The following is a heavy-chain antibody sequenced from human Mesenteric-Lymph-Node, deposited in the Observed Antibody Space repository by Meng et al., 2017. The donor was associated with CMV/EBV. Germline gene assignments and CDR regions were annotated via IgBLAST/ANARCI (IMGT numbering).Heavy chain of an antibody. CDR3: VGQATANDAFDI. CDR1: GFTVPSNY. D-gene: IGHD1-26*01. Sequence: GESLKISCAASGFTVPSNYMNWVRQAPGKGLEWVSVIYSDGNTDYADSVKGRFTISRDNSKNTLYLQMNRMRAEDTAVYHCVGQATANDAFDIWGQGTLVTVSS. CDR2: IYSDGNT. V-gene: IGHV3-53*01. J-gene: IGHJ3*02.